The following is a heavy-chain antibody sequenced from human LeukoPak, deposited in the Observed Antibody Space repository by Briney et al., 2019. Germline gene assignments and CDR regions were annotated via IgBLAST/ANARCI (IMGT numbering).Heavy chain of an antibody. CDR3: ARGGYAVDY. J-gene: IGHJ4*02. Sequence: SETLSLTCAVYGGSFSGYYWSWIRQPPGKGLEWIGEINHSGSTNYNPSLKSRVTISVDTSKNQFSLKLSSVTAADPAVYYCARGGYAVDYWGQGTLVTVSS. CDR2: INHSGST. D-gene: IGHD5-18*01. V-gene: IGHV4-34*01. CDR1: GGSFSGYY.